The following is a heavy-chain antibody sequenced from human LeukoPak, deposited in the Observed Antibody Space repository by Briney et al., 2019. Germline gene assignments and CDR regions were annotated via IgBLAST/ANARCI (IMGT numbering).Heavy chain of an antibody. J-gene: IGHJ5*02. CDR2: IYHSGST. CDR3: ARVFRIAAAGRVRDWFDP. V-gene: IGHV4-39*07. D-gene: IGHD6-13*01. Sequence: SETLSLTCTVSGGSISSSSYYWGWIRQPPGKGLEWIGEIYHSGSTNYNPSLKSRVTISVDKSKNQFSLKLSSVTAADTAVYYCARVFRIAAAGRVRDWFDPWGQGTLVTVSS. CDR1: GGSISSSSYY.